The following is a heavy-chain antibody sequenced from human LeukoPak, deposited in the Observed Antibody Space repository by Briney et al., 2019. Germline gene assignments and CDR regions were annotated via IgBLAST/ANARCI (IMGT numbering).Heavy chain of an antibody. J-gene: IGHJ4*02. CDR1: GYTFTNYY. Sequence: GASVKVSCKASGYTFTNYYMHWVRQAPGQGLEWMGWINPNSGGTNYAQKFQGRVTMTRDTSISTAYMELSRLRSDDTAVYYCARERGPSMIVQQAFVYWGEGTLVTVSS. V-gene: IGHV1-2*02. CDR3: ARERGPSMIVQQAFVY. CDR2: INPNSGGT. D-gene: IGHD3-22*01.